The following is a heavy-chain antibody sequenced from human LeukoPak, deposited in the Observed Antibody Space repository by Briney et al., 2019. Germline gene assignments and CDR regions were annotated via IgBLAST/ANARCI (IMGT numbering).Heavy chain of an antibody. Sequence: PGGSLRLSCAASGFTFSSYAMSWVRQAPGKGLEWVSAISGSGGSTYYADSVKGRFTISRDNSKNTLYLQMNSLRAEDTAVYYCAKDVGYSSSWYTWFDPWGRGTLVTVSS. CDR2: ISGSGGST. D-gene: IGHD6-13*01. CDR3: AKDVGYSSSWYTWFDP. J-gene: IGHJ5*02. V-gene: IGHV3-23*01. CDR1: GFTFSSYA.